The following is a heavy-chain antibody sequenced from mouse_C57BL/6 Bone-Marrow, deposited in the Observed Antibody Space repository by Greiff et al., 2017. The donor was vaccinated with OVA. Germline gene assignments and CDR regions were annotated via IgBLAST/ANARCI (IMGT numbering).Heavy chain of an antibody. J-gene: IGHJ3*01. CDR2: ISSGGSYT. V-gene: IGHV5-6*01. CDR1: GFTFSSYG. D-gene: IGHD3-1*01. CDR3: ASLGTGFAY. Sequence: EVKLMESGGDLVKPGGSLKLSCAASGFTFSSYGMSWVRQTPDKRLEWVATISSGGSYTYYPDSVKGRFTISRDNAKNTLYLQMSSLKSEDTAMYYCASLGTGFAYWGQGTLVTVSA.